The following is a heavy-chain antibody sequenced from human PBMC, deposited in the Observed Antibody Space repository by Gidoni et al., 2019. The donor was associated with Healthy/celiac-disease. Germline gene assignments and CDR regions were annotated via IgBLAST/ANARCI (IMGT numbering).Heavy chain of an antibody. Sequence: QVQLQESGPGLVKPSETLSLTCTVSGGSISSYYWSWIRQPPGKGLEWIGYIYYSGSTNYNPSLKSRVTISVDTSKNQFSLKLSSVTAADTAVYYCARSYNWRGGWFDPWGQGTLVTVSS. V-gene: IGHV4-59*01. CDR2: IYYSGST. CDR3: ARSYNWRGGWFDP. J-gene: IGHJ5*02. D-gene: IGHD1-20*01. CDR1: GGSISSYY.